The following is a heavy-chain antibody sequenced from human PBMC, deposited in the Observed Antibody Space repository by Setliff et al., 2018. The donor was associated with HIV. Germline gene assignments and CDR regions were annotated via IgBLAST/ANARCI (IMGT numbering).Heavy chain of an antibody. Sequence: GGSLRLSCAASGFTVSSYYMAWVRQAPGKGLEWVSTIYSDGSTYHADSVKGRFTLSRDTSKNTLSLQMNSLRPEDTAVYYCARPRLYSNALEYWGQGTLVTVSS. CDR1: GFTVSSYY. CDR3: ARPRLYSNALEY. D-gene: IGHD6-13*01. J-gene: IGHJ4*02. CDR2: IYSDGST. V-gene: IGHV3-66*02.